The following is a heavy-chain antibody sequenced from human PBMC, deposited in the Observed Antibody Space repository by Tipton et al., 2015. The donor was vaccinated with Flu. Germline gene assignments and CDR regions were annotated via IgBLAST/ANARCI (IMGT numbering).Heavy chain of an antibody. D-gene: IGHD6-19*01. Sequence: TLSLTCTVSGGSISSSSYYWGWIRQPPGKGLEWIGSIYYSGSTYYNPSLKSRVTMSVDTSKNQFSLKLSSVTAADTAVYYCARVSSSGWWYFDLWGRGTLVTVSS. V-gene: IGHV4-39*07. J-gene: IGHJ2*01. CDR3: ARVSSSGWWYFDL. CDR2: IYYSGST. CDR1: GGSISSSSYY.